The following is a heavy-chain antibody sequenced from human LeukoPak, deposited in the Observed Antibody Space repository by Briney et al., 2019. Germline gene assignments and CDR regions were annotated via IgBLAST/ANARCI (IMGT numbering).Heavy chain of an antibody. CDR2: ISSSGSTI. D-gene: IGHD3-9*01. V-gene: IGHV3-48*03. CDR3: ARVLRYFEGDWFDP. CDR1: GFTFSSYE. Sequence: PGGSLRLSCAASGFTFSSYEMNWVRQAPGKGLEWVSYISSSGSTIYYADSVKGRFTISRDNAKNSLYLQMNSLRAEDTAVYYCARVLRYFEGDWFDPWGQGTLVTVSS. J-gene: IGHJ5*02.